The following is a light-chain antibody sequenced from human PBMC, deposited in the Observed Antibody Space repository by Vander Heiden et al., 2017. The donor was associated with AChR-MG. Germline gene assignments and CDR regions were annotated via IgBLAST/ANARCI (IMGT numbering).Light chain of an antibody. CDR1: ALPEQY. CDR3: QSADSSGTLEV. J-gene: IGLJ2*01. CDR2: KDS. Sequence: SHHLTQPPSVPVCPGQTASITCSRDALPEQYAYWYPQQPGQAPVLVIYKDSERPSGLPERFSGSSSGTTVTLTISGVQAEDEADYYCQSADSSGTLEVFGGGTKLTVL. V-gene: IGLV3-25*03.